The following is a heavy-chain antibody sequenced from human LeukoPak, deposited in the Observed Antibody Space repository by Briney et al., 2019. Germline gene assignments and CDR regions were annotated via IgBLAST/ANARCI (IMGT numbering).Heavy chain of an antibody. CDR3: VGDSGY. CDR1: GFTFTSYW. CDR2: IKQDGSEK. J-gene: IGHJ4*02. V-gene: IGHV3-7*01. Sequence: PGGSLRLPCVASGFTFTSYWMNWVRQAPGKGLEWVANIKQDGSEKNYVDSAKGRFTVSRDNAKNSLYLQMNSLRAEDTAIYYCVGDSGYWGQGTLVTVSS.